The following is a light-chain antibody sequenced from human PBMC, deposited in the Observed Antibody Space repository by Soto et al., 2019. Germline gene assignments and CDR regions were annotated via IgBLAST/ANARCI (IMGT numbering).Light chain of an antibody. J-gene: IGKJ4*02. CDR2: GAS. V-gene: IGKV1-5*01. CDR3: QQYGSFPAT. Sequence: SVGYPGPITCWASQSITGYLAWYQQKPGKAPNLLIYGASALQRGVPSRFSGSGSGTKFTLTITSLQADDFATYYCQQYGSFPATFGGGTKVDIK. CDR1: QSITGY.